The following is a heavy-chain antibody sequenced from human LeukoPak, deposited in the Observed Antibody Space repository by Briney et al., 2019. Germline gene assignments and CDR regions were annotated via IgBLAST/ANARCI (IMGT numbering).Heavy chain of an antibody. CDR2: INTNTGNP. J-gene: IGHJ5*02. V-gene: IGHV7-4-1*02. CDR1: GYTFTSYA. D-gene: IGHD6-13*01. CDR3: ARVSLQQLAYNWFDP. Sequence: ASVKVSCKASGYTFTSYAMNWVRQAPGQGLEWMGWINTNTGNPTYAQGSTGRSVFSLDTSVSTAYLQISSLKAEDTAVYYCARVSLQQLAYNWFDPWGQGTLVTVSS.